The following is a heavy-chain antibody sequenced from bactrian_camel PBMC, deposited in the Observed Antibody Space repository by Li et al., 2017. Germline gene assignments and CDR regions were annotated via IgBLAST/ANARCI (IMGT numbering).Heavy chain of an antibody. J-gene: IGHJ6*01. Sequence: QVQLVESGGGSVEAGGTLRLSCALSSDYQSTYSMGWFRRTPGEGREGVAVIWTGGGTAYYADSVKGRFTISQGNAKNTLYLQMNSLKPEDTAMYYCAADRGRRVMTAIQRLGVIPVDFSYRGQGTQVTVS. V-gene: IGHV3S28*01. D-gene: IGHD3*01. CDR2: IWTGGGTA. CDR1: SDYQSTYS. CDR3: AADRGRRVMTAIQRLGVIPVDFSY.